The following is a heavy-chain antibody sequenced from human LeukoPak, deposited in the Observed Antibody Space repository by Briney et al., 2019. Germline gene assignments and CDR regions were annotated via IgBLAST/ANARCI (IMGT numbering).Heavy chain of an antibody. V-gene: IGHV3-53*01. CDR1: GFTFSSYW. CDR2: IYSGGST. J-gene: IGHJ3*02. D-gene: IGHD3-22*01. CDR3: ASRDYYDSSGYNDAFDI. Sequence: PGGSLRLSCAASGFTFSSYWMHWVRQGPGKGLEWVSVIYSGGSTYYADSVKGRFTISRDNSKNTLYLQMNSLRAEDTAVYYCASRDYYDSSGYNDAFDIWGQGTMVTVSS.